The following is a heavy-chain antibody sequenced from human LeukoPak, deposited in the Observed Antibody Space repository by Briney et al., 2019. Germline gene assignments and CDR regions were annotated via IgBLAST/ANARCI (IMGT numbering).Heavy chain of an antibody. CDR3: ARDLGSGWYLDY. J-gene: IGHJ4*02. CDR1: GFTFSSYG. Sequence: GGSLRLSCAASGFTFSSYGMHWVRQAPGKGLEWVAFIRYDGSNKYYADSVKGRFTISRDNSKNTLYLQMNSLRAEDTAVYYCARDLGSGWYLDYWGQGTLVTVSS. V-gene: IGHV3-30*02. CDR2: IRYDGSNK. D-gene: IGHD6-19*01.